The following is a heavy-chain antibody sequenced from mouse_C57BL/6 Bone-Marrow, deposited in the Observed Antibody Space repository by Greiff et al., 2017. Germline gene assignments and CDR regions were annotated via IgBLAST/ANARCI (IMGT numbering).Heavy chain of an antibody. CDR1: GYTFTSYW. Sequence: QVQLQQPGAELVKPGASVKMSCKASGYTFTSYWITWVKQRPGQGLEWIGDIYPGSGSTNYNEKFKSKATLTVDTSSSTASMQLSSLTSEDSAVYYCASFSHCYGSSYGYYAMDYWGQGTSVTVSS. CDR2: IYPGSGST. J-gene: IGHJ4*01. D-gene: IGHD1-1*01. V-gene: IGHV1-55*01. CDR3: ASFSHCYGSSYGYYAMDY.